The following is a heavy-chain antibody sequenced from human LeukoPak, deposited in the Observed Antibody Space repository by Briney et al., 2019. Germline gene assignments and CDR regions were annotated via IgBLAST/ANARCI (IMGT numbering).Heavy chain of an antibody. Sequence: ASVKVSCKASGYTSTGYYMHWVRQAPGQGLEWMGRINPNSGGTNYAQKFQGRVTMTRDTSISTAYMELSRLRSDDTAVYYCAREMGSITIFGVVIIFGYWGQGTLVTVSS. CDR1: GYTSTGYY. D-gene: IGHD3-3*01. CDR2: INPNSGGT. CDR3: AREMGSITIFGVVIIFGY. J-gene: IGHJ4*02. V-gene: IGHV1-2*06.